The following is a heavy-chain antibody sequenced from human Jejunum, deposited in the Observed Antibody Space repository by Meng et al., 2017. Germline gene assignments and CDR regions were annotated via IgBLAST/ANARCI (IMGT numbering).Heavy chain of an antibody. CDR1: GSRMRSHY. D-gene: IGHD3-10*01. CDR2: INSDGGGG. V-gene: IGHV3-74*03. J-gene: IGHJ5*02. Sequence: GELVESGGGLVPPGGSPTPPCPASGSRMRSHYMHWVRQAPGKGLEWVSRINSDGGGGKYADFVRGRFPISRDNAMNMLYLTMNSLTAEDTAVYYCVCFGGFSGFDPWGQGTLVTVSS. CDR3: VCFGGFSGFDP.